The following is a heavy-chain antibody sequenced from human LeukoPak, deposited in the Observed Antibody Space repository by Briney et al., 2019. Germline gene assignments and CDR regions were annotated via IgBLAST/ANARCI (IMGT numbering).Heavy chain of an antibody. CDR3: ARRDYYDSSGYYPFGFDP. CDR1: GGSINSGDYY. J-gene: IGHJ5*02. Sequence: SETLSLTCTVSGGSINSGDYYWVWIRQPPGKGLEWIGSIYYSGSTNYNPSLKSRVTISVDTSKNQFSLKLSSVTAADTAVYYCARRDYYDSSGYYPFGFDPWGQGTLVTVSS. CDR2: IYYSGST. V-gene: IGHV4-39*07. D-gene: IGHD3-22*01.